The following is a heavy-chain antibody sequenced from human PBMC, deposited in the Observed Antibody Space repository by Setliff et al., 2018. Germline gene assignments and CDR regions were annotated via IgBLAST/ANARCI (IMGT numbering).Heavy chain of an antibody. Sequence: LRLSCVASGFDFSSYGMHWVRQAPGKGLEWVSLIRYDSSTKDYADSVKGRFTISRDNSENTLYLQMNSLRADDTAVYYCARPTSAGRLWYMDVWGTGTTVTVSS. J-gene: IGHJ6*03. CDR3: ARPTSAGRLWYMDV. CDR1: GFDFSSYG. D-gene: IGHD1-26*01. V-gene: IGHV3-30*02. CDR2: IRYDSSTK.